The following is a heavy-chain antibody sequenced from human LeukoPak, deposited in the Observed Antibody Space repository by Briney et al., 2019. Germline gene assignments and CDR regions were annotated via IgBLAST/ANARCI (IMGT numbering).Heavy chain of an antibody. V-gene: IGHV4-31*03. CDR1: GGSISSGGYY. J-gene: IGHJ4*02. D-gene: IGHD2-2*01. Sequence: SETLSLTCTVSGGSISSGGYYWSWIRQHPGTGLEWIGYIYYSGSTYYNPSLKSRVTISVDTSKNQFSPKLSSVTAADTAVYYCARASYQLLLKGYFDYWGQGTLVTVSS. CDR2: IYYSGST. CDR3: ARASYQLLLKGYFDY.